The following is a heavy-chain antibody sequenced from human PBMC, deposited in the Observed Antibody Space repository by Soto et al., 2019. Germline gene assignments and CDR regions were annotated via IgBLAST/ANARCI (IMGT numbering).Heavy chain of an antibody. V-gene: IGHV4-59*01. D-gene: IGHD3-10*01. CDR1: GGSISSNY. J-gene: IGHJ4*02. Sequence: PSETLSLTCSVSGGSISSNYWNWIRQPPGKGLEWIGYVYYSGSTNYIPSLKSRVAISVDTSKNQFSLKLTSVTAADTAVYYCARETFYYASGSYFAYFDYWGQGALVTVSS. CDR3: ARETFYYASGSYFAYFDY. CDR2: VYYSGST.